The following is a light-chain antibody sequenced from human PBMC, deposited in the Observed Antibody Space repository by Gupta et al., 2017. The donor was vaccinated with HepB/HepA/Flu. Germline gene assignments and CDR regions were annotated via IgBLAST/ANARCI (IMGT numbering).Light chain of an antibody. CDR1: QSLVYTVGSTS. Sequence: DVVLTQSPFSLPVTLGQPASITCSSSQSLVYTVGSTSFNWYHQGPGQSPRRLIYKVSNRDSGVPDRFSGSGSGTDFTLKISRVEAEDVGIYYCMQYTHWPHTFGQGTKLEIK. CDR3: MQYTHWPHT. V-gene: IGKV2-30*01. CDR2: KVS. J-gene: IGKJ2*01.